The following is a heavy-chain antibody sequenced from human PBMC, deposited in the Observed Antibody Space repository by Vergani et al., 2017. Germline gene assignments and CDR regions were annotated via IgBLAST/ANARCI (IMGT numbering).Heavy chain of an antibody. J-gene: IGHJ3*02. CDR1: GGSISSGDYY. Sequence: QVQLQESGPGLVKPSQTLSLTCTVSGGSISSGDYYWSWIRQPPGKGLEWIGYIYYSGSTYYNPSLKSRVTISVDTAKNQFSLKLSSVTAADTAVYYCARGPGIAAAPGAFDIWGQGTMVTVSS. CDR2: IYYSGST. D-gene: IGHD6-13*01. V-gene: IGHV4-30-4*01. CDR3: ARGPGIAAAPGAFDI.